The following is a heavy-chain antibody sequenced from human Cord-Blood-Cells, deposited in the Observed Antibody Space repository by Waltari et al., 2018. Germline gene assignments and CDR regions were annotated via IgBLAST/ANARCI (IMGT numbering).Heavy chain of an antibody. CDR1: GYSISSGYY. J-gene: IGHJ5*02. Sequence: QVQLQESGPGLVKPSETLSLTCTVSGYSISSGYYWGWIRQPPGKGLEWIGSIYHSGSTYDNPSLKSRVTISVDTSKNQFSLKLSSVTAADTAVYYCARDLVGGYCSSTSCSEGPWGQGTLVTVSS. CDR2: IYHSGST. D-gene: IGHD2-2*01. CDR3: ARDLVGGYCSSTSCSEGP. V-gene: IGHV4-38-2*02.